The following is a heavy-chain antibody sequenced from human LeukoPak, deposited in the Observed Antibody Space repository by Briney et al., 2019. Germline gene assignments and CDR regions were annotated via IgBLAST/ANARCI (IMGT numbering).Heavy chain of an antibody. CDR2: ISGSGGST. V-gene: IGHV3-23*01. D-gene: IGHD2-21*01. CDR3: ARDCYSGDTADY. Sequence: GGSLRLSCAASGFTFSSYAMSWVRQAPGKGLEWVSAISGSGGSTYYADSVKGRFTISRDNAKNSLYLQMNSLRAEDTAVYYCARDCYSGDTADYWGQGTLVTVSS. CDR1: GFTFSSYA. J-gene: IGHJ4*02.